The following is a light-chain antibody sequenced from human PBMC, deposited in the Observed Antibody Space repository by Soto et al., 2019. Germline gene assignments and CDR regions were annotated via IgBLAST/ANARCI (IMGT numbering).Light chain of an antibody. CDR3: QQYYSTLS. CDR1: QSVLYSSNKKNY. CDR2: WAS. V-gene: IGKV4-1*01. J-gene: IGKJ2*01. Sequence: DIVMTQSPDSLAVSLGERATINCKSSQSVLYSSNKKNYLAWYQQKPGQPPKLLVYWASTRESGVPDRFSGSGSGTGFTLTISSMQAEDVAVYYCQQYYSTLSFGQGTKLEIK.